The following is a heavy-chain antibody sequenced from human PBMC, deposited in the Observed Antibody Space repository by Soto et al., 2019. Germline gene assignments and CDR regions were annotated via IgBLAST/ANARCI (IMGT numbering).Heavy chain of an antibody. CDR2: ISADNGNT. J-gene: IGHJ4*02. CDR1: GYTFTSYG. V-gene: IGHV1-18*01. CDR3: AMSRCSGGSCYLFDY. D-gene: IGHD2-15*01. Sequence: ASVKVSCRGSGYTFTSYGISWVRQAPGQGLEWMGWISADNGNTNYAQKRQGRVTMTTDTSTSTAYMELRSLRSDDTAVYYCAMSRCSGGSCYLFDYWGQGTLVTVSS.